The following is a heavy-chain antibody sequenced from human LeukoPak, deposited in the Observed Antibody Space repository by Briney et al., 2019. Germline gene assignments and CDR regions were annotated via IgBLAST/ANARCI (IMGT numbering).Heavy chain of an antibody. D-gene: IGHD3-10*01. CDR2: ISAYNGNT. J-gene: IGHJ4*02. CDR3: ARDYGSGSYHQFDY. CDR1: GYTFTSYG. Sequence: ASVKVSCKASGYTFTSYGISWVRQAPGQGLEWMGWISAYNGNTNYAQKLQGRVTMATDTSTSTAYMELRSLRSDDTAVYYCARDYGSGSYHQFDYWGQGTLVTVSS. V-gene: IGHV1-18*01.